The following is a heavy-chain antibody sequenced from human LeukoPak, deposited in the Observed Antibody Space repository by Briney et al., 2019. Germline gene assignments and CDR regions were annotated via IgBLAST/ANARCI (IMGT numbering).Heavy chain of an antibody. CDR2: IYYTGST. J-gene: IGHJ3*02. V-gene: IGHV4-59*11. CDR1: GGSITSHY. Sequence: SETLSLTCIVSGGSITSHYWSWIRQPPGKGLEWIGCIYYTGSTNYNSSLESRVTISVDTSKNRFSLKLSSVTAADTAVYYCATDRERAFDIWGQGTMVTVSS. D-gene: IGHD1-1*01. CDR3: ATDRERAFDI.